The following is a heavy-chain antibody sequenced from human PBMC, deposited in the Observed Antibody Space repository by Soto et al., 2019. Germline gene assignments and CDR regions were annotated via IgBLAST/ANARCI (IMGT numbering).Heavy chain of an antibody. V-gene: IGHV2-5*02. J-gene: IGHJ4*02. CDR1: GFSLSTSGVG. CDR3: AHGSGWLSDY. Sequence: QITLKESGPTLVKPTQTLTLTCTFSGFSLSTSGVGVGWIRQPPGKALEWLALLYWDDDNRYNPSLRSRLTLTQDPSKHQVVLTMSIMDPVDTATYYCAHGSGWLSDYWGQGTLVTVSS. CDR2: LYWDDDN. D-gene: IGHD6-19*01.